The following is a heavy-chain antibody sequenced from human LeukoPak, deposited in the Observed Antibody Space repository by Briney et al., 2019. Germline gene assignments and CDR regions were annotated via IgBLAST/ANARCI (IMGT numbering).Heavy chain of an antibody. CDR3: AIIDSYDSSGYYKNDAFDI. CDR1: GFTFDYYT. V-gene: IGHV3-43*01. D-gene: IGHD3-22*01. J-gene: IGHJ3*02. Sequence: PGGSLRLSCAASGFTFDYYTMHWVRQAPGKGLEWVSLISWDGGSTYYADSVKGRFTISRDNSKNSLYLQMNSLRTEDTALYYCAIIDSYDSSGYYKNDAFDIWGQGTMVTVSS. CDR2: ISWDGGST.